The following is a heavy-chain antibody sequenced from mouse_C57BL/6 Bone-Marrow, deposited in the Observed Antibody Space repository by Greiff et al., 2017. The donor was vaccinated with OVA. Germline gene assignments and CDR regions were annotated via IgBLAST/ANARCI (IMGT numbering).Heavy chain of an antibody. CDR3: ARPALDYYGSSYGYFDV. V-gene: IGHV5-12*01. D-gene: IGHD1-1*01. Sequence: EVMLVESGGGLVQPGGSLKLSCAASGFTFSDYYMYWVRQTPEKRLEWVAYISNGGGSTYSPDTVKGRFTISRDNAKNTLYLQMSRLKSEDTAMYYCARPALDYYGSSYGYFDVWGTGTTVTVSS. CDR2: ISNGGGST. J-gene: IGHJ1*03. CDR1: GFTFSDYY.